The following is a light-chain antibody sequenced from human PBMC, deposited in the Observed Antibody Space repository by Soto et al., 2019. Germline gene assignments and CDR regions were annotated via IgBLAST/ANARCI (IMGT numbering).Light chain of an antibody. J-gene: IGKJ1*01. CDR2: GAS. CDR1: QTVTNR. CDR3: QQYHIYPWT. V-gene: IGKV1-5*03. Sequence: DILMTQSPSTLSASVGDRVTITWRASQTVTNRLAWYQQRPGTAPKLLIFGASNLKSGVPSRFSASGSGTEFILAISSLQSDDFGTYYCQQYHIYPWTFGQGTKV.